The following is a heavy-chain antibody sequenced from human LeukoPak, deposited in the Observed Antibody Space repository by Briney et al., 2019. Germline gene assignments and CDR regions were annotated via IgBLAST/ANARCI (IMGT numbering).Heavy chain of an antibody. J-gene: IGHJ6*02. CDR2: ISYSGST. CDR1: GGTIRSYY. D-gene: IGHD2-2*01. Sequence: SETLSLTCSVSGGTIRSYYWSWIRQPPGKGLEWIGYISYSGSTKYNPSLESRVTISVDTSKSQFSLKLRSVTAADTAVYYCARIYCSSTSCRNYGMDVWGQGTTVTVSS. CDR3: ARIYCSSTSCRNYGMDV. V-gene: IGHV4-59*01.